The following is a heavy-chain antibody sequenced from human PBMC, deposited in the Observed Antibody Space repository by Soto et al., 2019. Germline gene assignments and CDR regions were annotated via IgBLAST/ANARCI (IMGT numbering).Heavy chain of an antibody. Sequence: EVQLLESGGGLVQPGGSLRLSCAASGFTFSTYAMTWVRQAPGKGLEWVSGIDDSGVGTYYADSVKGRLTISRDNSKNTLYLQMGSLSAEDTAIYYCVKGQSSTWSQTGGMDVWGQGTTVTVSS. J-gene: IGHJ6*02. CDR3: VKGQSSTWSQTGGMDV. CDR2: IDDSGVGT. V-gene: IGHV3-23*01. CDR1: GFTFSTYA. D-gene: IGHD1-26*01.